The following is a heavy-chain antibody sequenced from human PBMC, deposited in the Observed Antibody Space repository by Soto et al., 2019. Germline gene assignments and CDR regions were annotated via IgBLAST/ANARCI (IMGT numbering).Heavy chain of an antibody. V-gene: IGHV3-30*18. CDR2: IIYDGSTK. CDR1: GFTFSSYG. CDR3: AKDQMGAVVRGYFDY. D-gene: IGHD3-10*01. Sequence: QVQLVESGGGVVQPVRSLRLTCAASGFTFSSYGMHWVRQAAGKGLEWVAVIIYDGSTKYYADSVKGRFTSSRDNSKSKLYLQMNSLRAEDTVVYYWAKDQMGAVVRGYFDYWGQGTLVPVAS. J-gene: IGHJ4*02.